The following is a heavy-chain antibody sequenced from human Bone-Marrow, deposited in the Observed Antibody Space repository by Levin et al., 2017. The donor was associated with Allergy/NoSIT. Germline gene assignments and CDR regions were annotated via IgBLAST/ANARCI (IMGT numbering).Heavy chain of an antibody. V-gene: IGHV3-30*18. CDR2: ISYDGSNK. CDR3: AKDWRSSWYELGAYYGMDV. CDR1: GFTFSSYG. D-gene: IGHD6-13*01. Sequence: GGSLRLSCAASGFTFSSYGMHWVRQAPGKGLEWVAVISYDGSNKYYADSVKGRFTISRDNSKNTLYLQMNSLRAEDTAVYYCAKDWRSSWYELGAYYGMDVWGQGTTVTVSS. J-gene: IGHJ6*02.